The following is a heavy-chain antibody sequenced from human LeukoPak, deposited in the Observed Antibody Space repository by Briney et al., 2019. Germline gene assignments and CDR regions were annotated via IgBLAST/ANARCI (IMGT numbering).Heavy chain of an antibody. J-gene: IGHJ4*02. Sequence: PGGSLRLSCAASGFTFSSYAMHWVRQAPGKGLEWVAVISYDGSNKYCADSVKGRFTISRDNSKNTLYLQMNSLRAEDTAVYYCASYDSSGYYDIYFDYRGQGTLVTVSS. CDR1: GFTFSSYA. CDR3: ASYDSSGYYDIYFDY. CDR2: ISYDGSNK. D-gene: IGHD3-22*01. V-gene: IGHV3-30-3*01.